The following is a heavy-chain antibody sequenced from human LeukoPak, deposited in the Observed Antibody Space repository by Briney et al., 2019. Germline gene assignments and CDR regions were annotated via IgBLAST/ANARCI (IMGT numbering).Heavy chain of an antibody. V-gene: IGHV4-4*09. D-gene: IGHD4-17*01. CDR1: GGSISSYY. J-gene: IGHJ4*02. CDR2: IYTSGST. Sequence: SETLSLTCTVSGGSISSYYWSWIRQPPGKGLEWIGYIYTSGSTNYNPSLKSRVTISVDTSKNQFSLKLSSVTAADTAVYYCARSIDYAYDYWGQGTLVTVSS. CDR3: ARSIDYAYDY.